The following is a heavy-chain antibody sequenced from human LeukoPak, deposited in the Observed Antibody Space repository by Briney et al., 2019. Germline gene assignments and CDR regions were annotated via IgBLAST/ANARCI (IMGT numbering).Heavy chain of an antibody. Sequence: PGESLRLSCAASGFTFSSYGMHWVRQAPGKGLGWVAVISYDGSNKYYADSVKGRFTISRDNSKNTLYLQMNSLRAEDTAVYYCAKNLWFGELYNGMDVWGKGTTVTVSS. CDR2: ISYDGSNK. J-gene: IGHJ6*04. V-gene: IGHV3-30*18. D-gene: IGHD3-10*01. CDR1: GFTFSSYG. CDR3: AKNLWFGELYNGMDV.